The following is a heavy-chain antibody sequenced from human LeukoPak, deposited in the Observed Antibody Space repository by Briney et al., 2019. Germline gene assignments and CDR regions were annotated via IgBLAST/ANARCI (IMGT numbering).Heavy chain of an antibody. J-gene: IGHJ1*01. CDR3: ASLYSSIIYFQH. CDR1: GYTFTGYY. CDR2: INPNSGGT. V-gene: IGHV1-2*02. Sequence: ASVKVSCKASGYTFTGYYMHWVRQAPGQGLEWMGWINPNSGGTNYAQKFQGRVTMTRDTSISTAYMELSRLRSDDTAEYYCASLYSSIIYFQHWGQGTLVTVSS. D-gene: IGHD6-13*01.